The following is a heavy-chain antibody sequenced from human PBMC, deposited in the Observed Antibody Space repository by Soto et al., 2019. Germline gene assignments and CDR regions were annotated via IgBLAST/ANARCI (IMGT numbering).Heavy chain of an antibody. V-gene: IGHV3-21*06. Sequence: PGGSLRLSCAASGFTFSTYAMNWVRQAPGKGLEWVSSISSTTNYIYYGDSMKGRFTISRDNAKNSLYLEMNGLRAEDTAVYYCARESEDLTSNFDYWGQGTLVTVSS. CDR3: ARESEDLTSNFDY. CDR1: GFTFSTYA. CDR2: ISSTTNYI. J-gene: IGHJ4*02.